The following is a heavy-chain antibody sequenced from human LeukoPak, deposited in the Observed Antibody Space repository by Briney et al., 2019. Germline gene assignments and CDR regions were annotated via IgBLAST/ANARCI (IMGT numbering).Heavy chain of an antibody. CDR1: GGSISSSSYY. CDR3: ARRYCSSTSCPHTGNAFDI. Sequence: SETLSLTCTVSGGSISSSSYYWGWIRQPPGKGLEWIGSIYYSGSTYYNPSLKSRVTISVDTSKNQFSLRLSSVTAADTAVYYCARRYCSSTSCPHTGNAFDIWGQGTMVTVSS. J-gene: IGHJ3*02. CDR2: IYYSGST. D-gene: IGHD2-2*01. V-gene: IGHV4-39*01.